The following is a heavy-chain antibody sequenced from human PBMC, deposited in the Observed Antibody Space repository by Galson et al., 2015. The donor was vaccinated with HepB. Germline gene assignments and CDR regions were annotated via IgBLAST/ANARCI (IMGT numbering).Heavy chain of an antibody. D-gene: IGHD6-6*01. Sequence: SVKVSCKASGFTFTSSDVQWVRQARGQRLEWIGWIVVVSGNTNYAQKFQERVTITRDMSTSTAYMELSSLRSEDTAVYYCAAGRIAAPPSYYYYYMDVWGKGTMVTVSS. J-gene: IGHJ6*03. CDR3: AAGRIAAPPSYYYYYMDV. CDR2: IVVVSGNT. V-gene: IGHV1-58*01. CDR1: GFTFTSSD.